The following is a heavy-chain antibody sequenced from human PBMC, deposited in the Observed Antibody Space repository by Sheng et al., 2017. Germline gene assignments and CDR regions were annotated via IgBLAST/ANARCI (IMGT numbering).Heavy chain of an antibody. Sequence: QVQLQESGPGLVKPSETLSLTCAVSGYSISSGYYWGWIRQPPGKGLEWIGSIYHSGSTYYNPSLKSRVTISVDTSKNQFSLKLSSVTAADTAVYYCARERGRAGLDYWGQGTLVTVSS. CDR2: IYHSGST. CDR3: ARERGRAGLDY. J-gene: IGHJ4*02. D-gene: IGHD6-13*01. CDR1: GYSISSGYY. V-gene: IGHV4-38-2*02.